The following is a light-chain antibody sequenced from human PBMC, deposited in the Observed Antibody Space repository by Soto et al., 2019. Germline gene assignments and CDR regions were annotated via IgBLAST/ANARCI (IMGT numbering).Light chain of an antibody. V-gene: IGKV3D-11*02. CDR2: DAS. CDR3: QQRRSWQVT. Sequence: NVVTHSPATLSLSQGEGATLSCRASQSINTYLAWYQQKPGQAPRLLIYDASKRATGIPARFSGSGSGTNFTLTISSLEPEHFAVYYCQQRRSWQVTFGQGTRLEIK. CDR1: QSINTY. J-gene: IGKJ5*01.